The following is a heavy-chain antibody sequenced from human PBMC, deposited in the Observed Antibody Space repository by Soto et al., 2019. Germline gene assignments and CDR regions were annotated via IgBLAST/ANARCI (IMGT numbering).Heavy chain of an antibody. CDR3: ARGADYYDSSGYLW. CDR2: IYYSGST. J-gene: IGHJ4*02. V-gene: IGHV4-59*08. CDR1: GGSISSYY. Sequence: PSETLSLTCAVSGGSISSYYWSWIRQPPGKGLEWIGYIYYSGSTNYNPSLKSRVTISVDTSKNQFSLKLSSVTAADTAVYYCARGADYYDSSGYLWWGQGTLVTVSS. D-gene: IGHD3-22*01.